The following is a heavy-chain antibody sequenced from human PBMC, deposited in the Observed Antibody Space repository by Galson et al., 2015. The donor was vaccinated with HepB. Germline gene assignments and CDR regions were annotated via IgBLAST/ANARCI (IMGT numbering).Heavy chain of an antibody. CDR2: QSPRNSDT. CDR3: ARRKQTGDRGGSFDI. D-gene: IGHD7-27*01. Sequence: QSGAEVKKPGESLKISCQASGYIFTTYWIAWVRQMPGKGPEWMGIQSPRNSDTRYSPSFQGQVTISADKSISTAYLQWSSLKASDTAIYYCARRKQTGDRGGSFDIWGQGTMVTVSS. J-gene: IGHJ3*02. V-gene: IGHV5-51*03. CDR1: GYIFTTYW.